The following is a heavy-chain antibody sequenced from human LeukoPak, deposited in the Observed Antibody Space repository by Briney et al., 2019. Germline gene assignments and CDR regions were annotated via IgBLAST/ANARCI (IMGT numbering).Heavy chain of an antibody. J-gene: IGHJ4*02. Sequence: PGGSLRLSCAPSGFTFSRYAMSWVRQAPGQGLEWVSGISNSGRSTYYADPVKGRFTISRDNSKSTLYLQMNSLRAEDTAVYYCAKDRLESWSGFYFGLFDYWGQGALVTVAS. CDR3: AKDRLESWSGFYFGLFDY. V-gene: IGHV3-23*01. CDR2: ISNSGRST. D-gene: IGHD3-3*01. CDR1: GFTFSRYA.